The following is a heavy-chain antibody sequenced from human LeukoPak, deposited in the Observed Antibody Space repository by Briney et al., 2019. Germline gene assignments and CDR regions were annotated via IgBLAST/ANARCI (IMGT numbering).Heavy chain of an antibody. CDR1: EFSFSSYA. CDR3: AKAPLRSCSGAICYPFDY. D-gene: IGHD2-15*01. CDR2: VTGGGGDT. Sequence: GGSLRLSCAASEFSFSSYAMSWVRQAPGKRLEWVSVVTGGGGDTYYADSVKGRFTISRDNSKNMLYLQMNSLRAEDAAVYYCAKAPLRSCSGAICYPFDYWGQGTLVTVSS. V-gene: IGHV3-23*01. J-gene: IGHJ4*02.